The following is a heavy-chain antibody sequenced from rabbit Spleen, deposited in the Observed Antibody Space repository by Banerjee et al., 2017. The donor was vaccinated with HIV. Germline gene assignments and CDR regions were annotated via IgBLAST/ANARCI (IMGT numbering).Heavy chain of an antibody. V-gene: IGHV1S40*01. J-gene: IGHJ6*01. D-gene: IGHD7-1*01. CDR1: GFSFSSSDY. CDR3: ARDTGSGFSSYGMDL. CDR2: IAGSSSDFT. Sequence: QSLEESGGDLVKPGASLTLTCTASGFSFSSSDYMCWVRQAPGKGLEWISCIAGSSSDFTYSATWAKGRFTISKTSSTTVTLQMTSLTVADTATYFCARDTGSGFSSYGMDLWGQGTLVTVS.